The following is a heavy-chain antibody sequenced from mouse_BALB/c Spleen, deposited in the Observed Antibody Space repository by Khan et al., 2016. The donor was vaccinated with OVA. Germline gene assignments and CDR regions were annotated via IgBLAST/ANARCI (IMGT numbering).Heavy chain of an antibody. D-gene: IGHD1-1*01. V-gene: IGHV3-2*02. J-gene: IGHJ2*01. Sequence: EVELVVSGPGLVKPSQSLSLTCTVTGYSITTDYAWNWIRQFPGSKLEWMGHISYSGNTKYNPSLKSRFSITRDTSKNQFFLQLKSLTTEDTARYYCARIYGGDFDYWGQGTTLTVSS. CDR2: ISYSGNT. CDR3: ARIYGGDFDY. CDR1: GYSITTDYA.